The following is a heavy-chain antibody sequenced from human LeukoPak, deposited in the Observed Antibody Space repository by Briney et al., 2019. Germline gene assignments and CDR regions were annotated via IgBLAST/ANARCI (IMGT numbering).Heavy chain of an antibody. CDR1: GGSISSYY. Sequence: SETLSLTCTLSGGSISSYYWSWIRQPPGKGLEWIGYIYYSGSTNYSPSLKSRVTISVDTSKNQFSLKLSSVTAADTAVYYCARQGYSAYEILDYWGQGTLVTVSS. D-gene: IGHD5-12*01. J-gene: IGHJ4*02. CDR3: ARQGYSAYEILDY. CDR2: IYYSGST. V-gene: IGHV4-59*08.